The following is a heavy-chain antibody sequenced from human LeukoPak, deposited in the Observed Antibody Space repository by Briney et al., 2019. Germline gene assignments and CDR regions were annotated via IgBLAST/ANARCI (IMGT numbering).Heavy chain of an antibody. CDR1: GYTLTSYG. J-gene: IGHJ4*02. CDR2: ISAYNGNT. D-gene: IGHD3-22*01. Sequence: GASVKVSCKASGYTLTSYGIGWVRQAPGQGLEWVGWISAYNGNTNYAQKLQGRVTMTTDTSTSTAYMELRSLRSDDTAVYYCARDVSSGYPRDYWGQGTLVTVSS. V-gene: IGHV1-18*01. CDR3: ARDVSSGYPRDY.